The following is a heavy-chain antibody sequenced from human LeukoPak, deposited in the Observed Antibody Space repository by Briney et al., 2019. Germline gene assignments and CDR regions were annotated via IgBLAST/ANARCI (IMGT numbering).Heavy chain of an antibody. V-gene: IGHV1-18*01. D-gene: IGHD3-22*01. J-gene: IGHJ6*02. CDR3: ARDQPGSYYYDSSGSSLAYYYYGMDV. CDR1: GYTFTNYA. CDR2: ISVYSGKT. Sequence: ASVKVSCKASGYTFTNYAISWVRQAPGRGLEWMGWISVYSGKTDYAQKLQGRVTMTTDTSTTTAYMELRSLRSDDTAVYYCARDQPGSYYYDSSGSSLAYYYYGMDVWGQGTTATVSS.